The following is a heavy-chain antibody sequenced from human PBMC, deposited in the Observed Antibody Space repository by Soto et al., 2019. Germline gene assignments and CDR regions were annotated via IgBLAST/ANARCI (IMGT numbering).Heavy chain of an antibody. CDR1: EFSFGIFA. J-gene: IGHJ6*02. CDR3: AKLPTRGLHLGELSLYRGGRYSYHMDV. Sequence: GGSLRLSCVASEFSFGIFAMNWVRQAPGRGLEWVAGISGSGSATYYADSVKGRFTVSRDNSMSTLFLEMSSLRIEGTAVYYCAKLPTRGLHLGELSLYRGGRYSYHMDVWGQGTTVTVSS. V-gene: IGHV3-23*01. CDR2: ISGSGSAT. D-gene: IGHD3-16*01.